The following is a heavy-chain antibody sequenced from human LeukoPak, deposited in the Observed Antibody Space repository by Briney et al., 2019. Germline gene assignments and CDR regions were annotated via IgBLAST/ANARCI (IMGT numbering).Heavy chain of an antibody. CDR2: IRYDGNDK. Sequence: GGSLRLSCAASGFTFSNYGIHWVRQAPGKGLEWVAFIRYDGNDKNYADSVKGRFTISRDNSRNTLYLQMNSLRAEDTAVYYCARDGGPDIVVVPAAIHYYYMDVWGKGTTVTVSS. V-gene: IGHV3-30*02. CDR1: GFTFSNYG. J-gene: IGHJ6*03. D-gene: IGHD2-2*01. CDR3: ARDGGPDIVVVPAAIHYYYMDV.